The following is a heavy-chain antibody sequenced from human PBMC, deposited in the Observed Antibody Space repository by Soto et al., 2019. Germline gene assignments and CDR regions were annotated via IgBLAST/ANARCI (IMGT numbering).Heavy chain of an antibody. J-gene: IGHJ6*02. CDR1: GFTFSTHG. V-gene: IGHV3-30*18. D-gene: IGHD2-15*01. CDR2: TSYDGTNK. CDR3: AKDLSGARWYYDALDV. Sequence: QTGGSLRLSCEVSGFTFSTHGMHWVRQAPGKGLEWVAGTSYDGTNKYYARSVQGRFTISRENSMKTLYLQMNSLRTEDTAVYYCAKDLSGARWYYDALDVWGQGTTVTVSS.